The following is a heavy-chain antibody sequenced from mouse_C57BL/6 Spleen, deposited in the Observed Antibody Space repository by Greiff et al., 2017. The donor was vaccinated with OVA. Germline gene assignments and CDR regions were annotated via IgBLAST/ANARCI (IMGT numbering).Heavy chain of an antibody. CDR2: ISSGSSTI. CDR1: GFTFSDSG. V-gene: IGHV5-17*01. CDR3: ARAYDPYYAMDY. J-gene: IGHJ4*01. D-gene: IGHD2-3*01. Sequence: VQLKESGGGLVKPGGSLKLSCAASGFTFSDSGMHWVRQAPEKGLEWVAYISSGSSTIYYADTVKGRFTISRDNAKNTLFLQMTSLRSEDTAMYYCARAYDPYYAMDYWGQGTSVTVSS.